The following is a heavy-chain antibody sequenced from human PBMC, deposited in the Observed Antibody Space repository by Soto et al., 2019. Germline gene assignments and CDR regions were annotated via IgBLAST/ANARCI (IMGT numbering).Heavy chain of an antibody. V-gene: IGHV3-23*01. Sequence: GGSLRLSCAASGFTFSNFAMSWVRQAPGKGLEWVSAMSGTGGSTYYADSVKGRFTLSRDNSKNTVFLEMNSLRAEDTAAYHCAKVVVMRAVNDALDIWGQGTMVTVSS. CDR3: AKVVVMRAVNDALDI. J-gene: IGHJ3*02. CDR1: GFTFSNFA. CDR2: MSGTGGST. D-gene: IGHD3-22*01.